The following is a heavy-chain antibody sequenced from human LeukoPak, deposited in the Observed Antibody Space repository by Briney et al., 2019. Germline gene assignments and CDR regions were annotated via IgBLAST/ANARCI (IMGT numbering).Heavy chain of an antibody. CDR3: AGLGHTVLMVYARGPIGGMDV. V-gene: IGHV1-18*01. J-gene: IGHJ6*02. D-gene: IGHD2-8*01. CDR2: ISAYNGNT. CDR1: GYTFTSYG. Sequence: ASVKVSCKASGYTFTSYGISWVRQAPGQGLEWMGWISAYNGNTNYAQKLQGRVTMTTDTSTSTAYMELRSLRSDDTAVYYCAGLGHTVLMVYARGPIGGMDVWGQGTTVTVSS.